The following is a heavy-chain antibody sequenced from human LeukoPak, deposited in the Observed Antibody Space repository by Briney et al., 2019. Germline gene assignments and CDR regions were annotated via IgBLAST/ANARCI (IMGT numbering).Heavy chain of an antibody. D-gene: IGHD6-13*01. Sequence: GGSPTLSCAASGFSFSDYAMSWVRQAPGKGLEWVAVIWYDGSNKYYADSVKGRFTISRDNSKNTLYLQMNSLRAEDTAVYYCAREYSSSWGLDYWGQGTLVTVSS. CDR2: IWYDGSNK. CDR3: AREYSSSWGLDY. J-gene: IGHJ4*02. V-gene: IGHV3-33*01. CDR1: GFSFSDYA.